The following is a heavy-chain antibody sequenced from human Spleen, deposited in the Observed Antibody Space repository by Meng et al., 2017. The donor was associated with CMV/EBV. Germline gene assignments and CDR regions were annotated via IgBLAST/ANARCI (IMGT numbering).Heavy chain of an antibody. CDR2: IKRDGSEE. Sequence: GESLKISCVASEFTFSDYWMSWVRQAPGKGLEWVAIIKRDGSEEYYVDAVKGRFTISRDNAKNSLYLQMNTLRAEDTAVYYCARDFWRDRRGGMEVWGQGTTVTVSS. V-gene: IGHV3-7*01. D-gene: IGHD3-3*01. CDR1: EFTFSDYW. CDR3: ARDFWRDRRGGMEV. J-gene: IGHJ6*02.